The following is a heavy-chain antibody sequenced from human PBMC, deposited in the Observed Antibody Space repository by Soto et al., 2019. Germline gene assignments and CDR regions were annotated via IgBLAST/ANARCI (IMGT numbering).Heavy chain of an antibody. V-gene: IGHV1-3*01. CDR2: INAGNGNT. D-gene: IGHD6-13*01. CDR1: GYTFTSYA. Sequence: GASVKVSCKASGYTFTSYAMHWVRQAPGQRLEWMGWINAGNGNTKYSQKFQGRVTITRDTSASAAYMELSSLRSEDTAVYYCAREYSSSWYDLYYYYYGMDVWGQATTVTVSS. CDR3: AREYSSSWYDLYYYYYGMDV. J-gene: IGHJ6*02.